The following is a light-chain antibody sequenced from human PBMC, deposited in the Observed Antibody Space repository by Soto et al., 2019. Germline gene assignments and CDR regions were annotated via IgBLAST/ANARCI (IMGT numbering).Light chain of an antibody. J-gene: IGKJ3*01. CDR3: QQSYSTPFT. V-gene: IGKV1-39*01. CDR2: AAS. CDR1: QSVSNY. Sequence: DIQMTQSPSSLSASVGDRVTITCRASQSVSNYLTWYQQKPGKAPKLQIYAASSLQSGVPSRFSGSGSGTDFTLTISSLQSEDFATYYCQQSYSTPFTFGRGTTVDIK.